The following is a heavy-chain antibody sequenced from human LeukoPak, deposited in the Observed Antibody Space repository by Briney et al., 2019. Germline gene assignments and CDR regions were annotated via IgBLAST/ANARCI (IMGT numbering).Heavy chain of an antibody. V-gene: IGHV3-7*01. CDR1: GFTVSMYW. Sequence: GGSLRLSCAASGFTVSMYWMSWVRQAPGKGLEWVANIKQDGSEKDYVDSVKGRFTISRDNARNSLHLQMNSLRAEDTALYYCARYCGGDCYGLDVWGQGTTVTVSS. CDR2: IKQDGSEK. D-gene: IGHD2-21*01. J-gene: IGHJ6*02. CDR3: ARYCGGDCYGLDV.